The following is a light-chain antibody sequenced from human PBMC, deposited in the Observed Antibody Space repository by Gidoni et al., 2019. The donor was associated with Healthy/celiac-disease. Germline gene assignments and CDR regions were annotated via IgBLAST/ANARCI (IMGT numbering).Light chain of an antibody. CDR2: AAS. V-gene: IGKV1-12*01. J-gene: IGKJ5*01. CDR1: PGISSW. CDR3: QQANSFPIT. Sequence: DIQMTQSPSSVSASVGDRVSITCRASPGISSWLAWYQQKPGKAPKLLIYAASSLQSGVPSRFSGSGSGTDFTLTISSLQPEDFATYYCQQANSFPITFSQGTRLEIK.